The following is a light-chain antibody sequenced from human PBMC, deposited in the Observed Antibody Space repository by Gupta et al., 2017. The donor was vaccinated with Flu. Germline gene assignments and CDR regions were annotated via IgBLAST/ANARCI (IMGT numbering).Light chain of an antibody. Sequence: ITISCTGTSSDVGGYNSVSWFQQHPGKAQKLMVFDVSERTAGVASRFSGSKSANTASLTISGLQAEDEADYYCSSDTSSGTRGFGGGTKVTVL. CDR2: DVS. V-gene: IGLV2-14*04. CDR1: SSDVGGYNS. J-gene: IGLJ2*01. CDR3: SSDTSSGTRG.